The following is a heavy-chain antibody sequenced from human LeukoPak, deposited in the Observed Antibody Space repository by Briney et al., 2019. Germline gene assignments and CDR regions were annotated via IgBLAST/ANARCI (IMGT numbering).Heavy chain of an antibody. V-gene: IGHV3-23*01. Sequence: GGPLRLSAAASGFTFNYFAMIWLAPTPGKELEGVSGISGSGDNTLYADSVKGRFSISRDNSKNTLCLEMSSLRAEDTAIYYCAKMKGHQLLKYYMDVWGQGTTVTVSS. CDR1: GFTFNYFA. CDR3: AKMKGHQLLKYYMDV. J-gene: IGHJ6*01. D-gene: IGHD1-26*01. CDR2: ISGSGDNT.